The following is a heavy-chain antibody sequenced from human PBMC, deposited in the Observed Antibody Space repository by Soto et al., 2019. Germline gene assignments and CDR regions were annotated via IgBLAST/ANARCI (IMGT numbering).Heavy chain of an antibody. CDR3: ARGGGSDQAQDGYNPGVFDY. D-gene: IGHD5-12*01. V-gene: IGHV3-53*01. CDR2: IYSGGST. Sequence: GGSLRLSCAASGFTVSSNYMSWVRQAPGKGLEWVSVIYSGGSTYYADSVKGRFTISRDNSKNTLYLQMNSLRAEDTAVYYCARGGGSDQAQDGYNPGVFDYWGQGTLVTVSS. CDR1: GFTVSSNY. J-gene: IGHJ4*02.